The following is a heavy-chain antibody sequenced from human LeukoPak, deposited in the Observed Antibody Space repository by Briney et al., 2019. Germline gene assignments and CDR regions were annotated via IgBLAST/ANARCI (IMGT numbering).Heavy chain of an antibody. CDR2: ISGSGGST. Sequence: PGGSLRLSCAASGFTFSSYAMSWVRQAPGEGLEWVSAISGSGGSTYYADSVKGRFTISRDTSKNTLYVQMNSLRAEDTAVYYCTKHRDSGSYYDYWGQGTLVTVSS. CDR3: TKHRDSGSYYDY. D-gene: IGHD3-10*01. J-gene: IGHJ4*02. V-gene: IGHV3-23*01. CDR1: GFTFSSYA.